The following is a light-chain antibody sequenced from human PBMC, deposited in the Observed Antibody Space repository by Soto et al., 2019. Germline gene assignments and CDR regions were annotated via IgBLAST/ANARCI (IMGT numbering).Light chain of an antibody. CDR2: DAS. J-gene: IGKJ1*01. Sequence: VLTQSPGTLSLSPGEGATLSCRASQRVASDLAWYLQKPGQPPRLLIYDASIRATGIPDRISGSGSERDFTLTISRLEPEDFAVYYCQQYGSSPWTFGQGTKVEIK. V-gene: IGKV3-20*01. CDR3: QQYGSSPWT. CDR1: QRVASD.